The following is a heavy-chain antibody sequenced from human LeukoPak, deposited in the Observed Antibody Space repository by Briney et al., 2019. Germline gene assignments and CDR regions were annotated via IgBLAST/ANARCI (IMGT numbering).Heavy chain of an antibody. CDR1: GFTFSSYG. CDR3: ARDGQQLVYLLPHYFDY. V-gene: IGHV3-33*01. D-gene: IGHD6-13*01. Sequence: PGRSLRLSCAASGFTFSSYGMHWVRQAPGKGLEWVAVIWYDGSNKYYADSVKGRFTISRDNSKNTLYLQMNSLRAEDTAVYYCARDGQQLVYLLPHYFDYWGQGTLVTVSS. CDR2: IWYDGSNK. J-gene: IGHJ4*02.